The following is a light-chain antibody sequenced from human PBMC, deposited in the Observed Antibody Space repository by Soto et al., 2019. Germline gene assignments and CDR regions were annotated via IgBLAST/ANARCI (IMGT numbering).Light chain of an antibody. Sequence: DIPMTQSPSSLSTSVGDRVTITCQASQDINKYLNWYQQKPGKAPKVLIYDASNLETGVPSRFSGSGSGTHFTFTITSLQPEDVATYYCQQYDNPPYTFGQGTKLTIK. CDR2: DAS. J-gene: IGKJ2*01. CDR3: QQYDNPPYT. V-gene: IGKV1-33*01. CDR1: QDINKY.